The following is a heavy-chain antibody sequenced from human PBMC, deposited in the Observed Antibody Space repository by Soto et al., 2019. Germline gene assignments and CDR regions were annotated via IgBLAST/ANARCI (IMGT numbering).Heavy chain of an antibody. Sequence: QVQLQESGPGLVKPSETLSLTCTVSGGSISSYYWSWIRQPPGKGLEWIGYIYYSGSTNYNPSLKSRVTIXXDXSXXQFSLKLSSVTAADTAVYYCARRATMVRGVDAFDIWGQGTMVTVSS. CDR3: ARRATMVRGVDAFDI. J-gene: IGHJ3*02. D-gene: IGHD3-10*01. V-gene: IGHV4-59*08. CDR1: GGSISSYY. CDR2: IYYSGST.